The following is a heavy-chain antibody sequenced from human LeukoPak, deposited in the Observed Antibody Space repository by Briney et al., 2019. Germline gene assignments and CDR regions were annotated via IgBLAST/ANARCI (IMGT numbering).Heavy chain of an antibody. CDR2: MNPSSGNT. D-gene: IGHD2-21*01. J-gene: IGHJ2*01. CDR1: GYTFTSYD. V-gene: IGHV1-8*01. CDR3: ARGLVGMGGFDL. Sequence: ASVKVSCKASGYTFTSYDINWVRQATGQGLEWMGWMNPSSGNTGYAQKFQGRVTMTRNTSISTAYMELSSLRSEDTAVYYCARGLVGMGGFDLWGRGTLVTVSS.